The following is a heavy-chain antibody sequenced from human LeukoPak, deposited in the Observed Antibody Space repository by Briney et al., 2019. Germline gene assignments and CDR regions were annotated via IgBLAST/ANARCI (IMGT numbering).Heavy chain of an antibody. Sequence: GSLRLSCAASGFIFSDSPIHWVRQASGNGLEWVGRVRSKDDGYATGYAASVKGRFTISRDDSKNMVYLQMNSLKTEDTAVYYCTRQPQGTGTVDYWGQGTLVTVSS. CDR3: TRQPQGTGTVDY. D-gene: IGHD3/OR15-3a*01. V-gene: IGHV3-73*01. J-gene: IGHJ4*01. CDR2: VRSKDDGYAT. CDR1: GFIFSDSP.